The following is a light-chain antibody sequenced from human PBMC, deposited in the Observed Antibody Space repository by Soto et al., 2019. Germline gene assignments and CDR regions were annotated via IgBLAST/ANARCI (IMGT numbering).Light chain of an antibody. J-gene: IGKJ1*01. CDR2: DAS. CDR3: QQRSNGPT. Sequence: IVLTQSPATLSLSPGERATLSCRASQSVSSYLAWYQQKPGQAPRLLIYDASNRATGIPARFSGSGSGTNFTLPISSLEPEVFAVYYCQQRSNGPTFGQGTKV. V-gene: IGKV3-11*01. CDR1: QSVSSY.